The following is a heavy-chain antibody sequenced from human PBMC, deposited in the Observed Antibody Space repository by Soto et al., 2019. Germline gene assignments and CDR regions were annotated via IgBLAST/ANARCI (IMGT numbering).Heavy chain of an antibody. D-gene: IGHD5-12*01. CDR2: IYYSGST. Sequence: PSETLSLTCTVSGGSISSYYWSWIRQPPGKGLEWIGYIYYSGSTNYNPSLKSRVTISVDTSKNQFSLKLSSVTAADTAVYYCARMVMAARYDNWFDPWGQGTLVTVSS. CDR3: ARMVMAARYDNWFDP. V-gene: IGHV4-59*01. J-gene: IGHJ5*02. CDR1: GGSISSYY.